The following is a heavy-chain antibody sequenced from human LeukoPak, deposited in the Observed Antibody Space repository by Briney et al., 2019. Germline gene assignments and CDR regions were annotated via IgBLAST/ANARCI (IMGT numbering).Heavy chain of an antibody. Sequence: GGSPRLSCAVSGFTVSSYGMHWVRQAPGKGLEWVAYLGFDGNNKYYAESVKGRFTISRDNSKNTLYLQMNSLRAEDTAVYYCAKSDVGTHNWFDPWGQGTLVTVSS. CDR3: AKSDVGTHNWFDP. CDR1: GFTVSSYG. J-gene: IGHJ5*02. CDR2: LGFDGNNK. D-gene: IGHD1-7*01. V-gene: IGHV3-30*02.